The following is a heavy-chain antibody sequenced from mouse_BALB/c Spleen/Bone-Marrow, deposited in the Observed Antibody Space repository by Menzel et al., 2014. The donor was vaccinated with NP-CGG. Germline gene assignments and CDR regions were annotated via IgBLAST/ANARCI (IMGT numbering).Heavy chain of an antibody. Sequence: EVQRVESGGGLVQPGGSLKLSCAASGFTFSSYGMSWVRQTPDKRLELVATINSNGGSTYYPDSVKGRFTISRDNAKNTLYLQMSSLKSEDTAMYYCVRGKNYDCDYWGQGTTLTVSS. D-gene: IGHD2-4*01. CDR1: GFTFSSYG. J-gene: IGHJ2*01. V-gene: IGHV5-6-3*01. CDR3: VRGKNYDCDY. CDR2: INSNGGST.